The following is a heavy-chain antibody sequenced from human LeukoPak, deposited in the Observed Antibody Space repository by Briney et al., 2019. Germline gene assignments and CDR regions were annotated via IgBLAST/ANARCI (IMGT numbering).Heavy chain of an antibody. D-gene: IGHD6-19*01. J-gene: IGHJ4*02. Sequence: GGSLRLSCAASGYSFSNYGMHCVRQAPGRGVEWVAFIAHDRNNKYYADSVKGRFTISRDNSKNTLYLQMNSLRAEDTAVYYCARGDYSSGWYCAYWGQGALVTASS. CDR2: IAHDRNNK. CDR3: ARGDYSSGWYCAY. V-gene: IGHV3-30*02. CDR1: GYSFSNYG.